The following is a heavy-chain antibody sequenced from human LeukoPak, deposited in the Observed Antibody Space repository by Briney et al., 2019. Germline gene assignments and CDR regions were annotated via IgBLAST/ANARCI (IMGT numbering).Heavy chain of an antibody. D-gene: IGHD1-1*01. Sequence: GGSLRLSCAASGFTFSDSGMNWVRQAPGKGLEWVSYISSSSSTIYYADSVKGRFTISRDNAKNSLYLQMNSLRAEDTAVYYCARAPSNFRADNSVDYWGQGTLVTVSS. J-gene: IGHJ4*02. CDR3: ARAPSNFRADNSVDY. V-gene: IGHV3-48*01. CDR2: ISSSSSTI. CDR1: GFTFSDSG.